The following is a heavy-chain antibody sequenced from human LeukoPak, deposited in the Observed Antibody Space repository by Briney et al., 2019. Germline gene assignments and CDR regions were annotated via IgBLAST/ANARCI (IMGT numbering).Heavy chain of an antibody. J-gene: IGHJ3*02. Sequence: ASVKVSCKASRYTFTTYYIHWVRQAPGQGLEWMGIISPSGGSTSYAQKFQGRVTMTRDTSTSTVYMELSSLRSEDTAVYYCTRTYYYDSSGYYYGRDAFDIWGQGTMVTVSS. CDR1: RYTFTTYY. D-gene: IGHD3-22*01. CDR3: TRTYYYDSSGYYYGRDAFDI. V-gene: IGHV1-46*01. CDR2: ISPSGGST.